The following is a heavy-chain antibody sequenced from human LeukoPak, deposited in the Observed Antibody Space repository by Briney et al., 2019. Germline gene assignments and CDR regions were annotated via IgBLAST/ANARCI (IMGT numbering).Heavy chain of an antibody. Sequence: SETLSLTCAVYGGSFSGYYYSWIRQPPGEGLEWIGEINHSGDTNYNPSLKSRVTLSVDTSKNQFSLKLSSVTAADTAFYYCARAGGRDFHFDSWGQGTLVTVSS. CDR1: GGSFSGYY. D-gene: IGHD5-12*01. J-gene: IGHJ4*02. CDR2: INHSGDT. V-gene: IGHV4-34*01. CDR3: ARAGGRDFHFDS.